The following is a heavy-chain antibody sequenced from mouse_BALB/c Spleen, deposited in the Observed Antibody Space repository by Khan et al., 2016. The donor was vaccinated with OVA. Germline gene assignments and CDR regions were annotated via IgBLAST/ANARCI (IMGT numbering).Heavy chain of an antibody. V-gene: IGHV1S56*01. CDR3: ARWGGNYPSYAMDY. D-gene: IGHD2-1*01. J-gene: IGHJ4*01. CDR1: DYTFTSYY. CDR2: IYPGNVNT. Sequence: VQLQQSGPELVKPGASVRISCKASDYTFTSYYIHWVKQRPGQGLEWIGWIYPGNVNTDSNEKFKGKATLTADKSSSTAYMQLSSLTSEDSAVYFCARWGGNYPSYAMDYWGQGTSVTVSS.